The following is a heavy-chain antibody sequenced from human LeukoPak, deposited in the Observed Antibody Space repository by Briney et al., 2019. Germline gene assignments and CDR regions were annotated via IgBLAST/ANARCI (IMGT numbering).Heavy chain of an antibody. CDR3: ATRGEYCSSTSCYAFDI. CDR1: GGSISSSNW. D-gene: IGHD2-2*01. V-gene: IGHV4-4*02. J-gene: IGHJ3*02. Sequence: SGTLSLTCVVSGGSISSSNWWSWVRQPPGKGLEWIGEIYHSGSTNYNPSLKSRVTISVDKSKNQFSLKLSSVTAADTAVYFCATRGEYCSSTSCYAFDIWGQGTMVTVSS. CDR2: IYHSGST.